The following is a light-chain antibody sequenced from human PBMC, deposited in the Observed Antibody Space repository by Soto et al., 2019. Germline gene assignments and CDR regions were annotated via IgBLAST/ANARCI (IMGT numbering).Light chain of an antibody. J-gene: IGKJ2*01. V-gene: IGKV3-20*01. CDR2: GAS. CDR1: QSVSSSSY. Sequence: EIVLTQSPGTLSLSPGERATLSCRASQSVSSSSYLAWYQQKPGQAPRLLIYGASSRATGIPDRFSGSGSATDFPLTISRLEPEDFAVYYCRQYGSSPSYTFGQGTTLEIK. CDR3: RQYGSSPSYT.